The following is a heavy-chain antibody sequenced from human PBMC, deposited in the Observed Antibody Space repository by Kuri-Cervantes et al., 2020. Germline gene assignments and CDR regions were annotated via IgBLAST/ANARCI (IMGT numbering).Heavy chain of an antibody. V-gene: IGHV4-61*01. CDR3: ARAPRGHYFDY. CDR1: GGSVSSGSYY. J-gene: IGHJ4*02. CDR2: IYYSGST. Sequence: GSLKLSCTVSGGSVSSGSYYWSWIRQPPGKGLEWIGYIYYSGSTNYNPSLKSRVTISVDTSKNQFSLKLSSVTAADTAVYYCARAPRGHYFDYWGQGTLVTVSS.